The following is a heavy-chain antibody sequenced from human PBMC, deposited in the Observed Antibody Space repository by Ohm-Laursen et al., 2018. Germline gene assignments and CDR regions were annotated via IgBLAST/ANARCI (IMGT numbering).Heavy chain of an antibody. CDR2: ISGSGGST. V-gene: IGHV3-23*01. CDR3: ANDNEMATINNHSDY. J-gene: IGHJ4*02. D-gene: IGHD5-24*01. Sequence: SLRLSCAAAGFTFSSYAMSWVRQAPGKGLEWVSAISGSGGSTYYADSVKGRFTISRDNSKNTLYLQMNSLRAEDTAVYYCANDNEMATINNHSDYWGQGTLVTVSS. CDR1: GFTFSSYA.